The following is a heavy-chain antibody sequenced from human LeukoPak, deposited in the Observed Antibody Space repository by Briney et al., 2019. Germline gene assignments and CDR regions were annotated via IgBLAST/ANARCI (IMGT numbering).Heavy chain of an antibody. Sequence: GGSLRLSCAASGFTFVSYWMTWVRQAPGKGLEWVANIKEDGYEKYYVDSVKGRFTISRDNAENSLYLQMNSLRAEDTAVYYCARGPYDSSGYFDYWGQGTLVTVSS. CDR1: GFTFVSYW. CDR2: IKEDGYEK. D-gene: IGHD3-22*01. CDR3: ARGPYDSSGYFDY. J-gene: IGHJ4*02. V-gene: IGHV3-7*02.